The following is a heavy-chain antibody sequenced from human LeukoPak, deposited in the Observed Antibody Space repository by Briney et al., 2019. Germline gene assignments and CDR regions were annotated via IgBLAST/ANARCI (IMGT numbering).Heavy chain of an antibody. CDR1: GGSIRSSDYY. V-gene: IGHV4-39*07. CDR3: ARDIGIYPHVAFDI. Sequence: SETLSLTCTVSGGSIRSSDYYWGWNRQPPGKGLGWVGNIYYSGSTCYNPSLESRVTISVDTSVTQFSLRLTSVTAADTAVYFCARDIGIYPHVAFDIWGQGTLVTVSS. CDR2: IYYSGST. J-gene: IGHJ3*02. D-gene: IGHD2-15*01.